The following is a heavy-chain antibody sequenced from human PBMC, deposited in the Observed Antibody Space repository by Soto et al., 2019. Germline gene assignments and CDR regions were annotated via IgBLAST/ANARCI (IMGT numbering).Heavy chain of an antibody. CDR1: GYTFTCYD. J-gene: IGHJ6*03. D-gene: IGHD5-18*01. CDR2: MNPNSGNT. Sequence: GASVKVSCKASGYTFTCYDINWVRHATGQGLEWMGWMNPNSGNTGYAQKFQGRVTMTRNTSISTAYMELSSLRSEDTAVYYCARYKSYGYYYYCYMEVWGKGTTVTVSS. CDR3: ARYKSYGYYYYCYMEV. V-gene: IGHV1-8*01.